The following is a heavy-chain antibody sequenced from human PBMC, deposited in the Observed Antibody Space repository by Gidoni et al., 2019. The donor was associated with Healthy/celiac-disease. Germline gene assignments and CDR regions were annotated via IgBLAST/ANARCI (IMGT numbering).Heavy chain of an antibody. V-gene: IGHV3-33*01. D-gene: IGHD3-22*01. CDR3: ARDYYDSSGYCDY. J-gene: IGHJ4*02. CDR1: GFTFSGYG. CDR2: IWYDGSNK. Sequence: QVQLVESGGGVVQPGRSLRLSWAASGFTFSGYGMHWVRQAPGKGLEWVAVIWYDGSNKYYADSVKGRFTISRDNSKNTLYLQMNSLRAEDTAVYYCARDYYDSSGYCDYWGQGTLVTVSS.